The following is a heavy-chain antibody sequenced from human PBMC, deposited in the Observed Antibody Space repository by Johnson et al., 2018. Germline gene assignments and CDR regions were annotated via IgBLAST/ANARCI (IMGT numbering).Heavy chain of an antibody. V-gene: IGHV4-39*07. CDR1: DDSISSTNYY. J-gene: IGHJ4*02. CDR3: AREVISARPRKYYFDY. Sequence: QVQLQESGPGLVKPSETLSLTCSVSDDSISSTNYYWGWIRQPPGKGLEWIGNIYYSGTTFYNPSLKSRVTMSVDTSKNQFSLKLSSVTAADTAVYYCAREVISARPRKYYFDYWGQGTLVTVAS. D-gene: IGHD6-6*01. CDR2: IYYSGTT.